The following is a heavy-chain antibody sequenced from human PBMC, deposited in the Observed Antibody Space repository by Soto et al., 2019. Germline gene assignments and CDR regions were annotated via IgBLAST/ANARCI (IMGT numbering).Heavy chain of an antibody. Sequence: QVQLVQSVAEMKKPGASVKLSCKTSGINYNTYAIHWVRQAPGQGLEWMGWINAGNGDTRYSQNFQGRVTLTRDTFASTVYMDLDSLKSAETCVYYCARAISGYVTWGQGTLVTVSS. J-gene: IGHJ4*02. CDR2: INAGNGDT. V-gene: IGHV1-3*01. D-gene: IGHD5-12*01. CDR1: GINYNTYA. CDR3: ARAISGYVT.